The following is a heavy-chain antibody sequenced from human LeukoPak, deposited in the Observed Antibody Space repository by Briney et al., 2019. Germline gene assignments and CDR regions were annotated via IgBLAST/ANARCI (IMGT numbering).Heavy chain of an antibody. CDR2: IWFDGSVK. D-gene: IGHD3-3*01. CDR3: AKDTAIQFLEPAF. CDR1: GFTFNTHG. V-gene: IGHV3-33*06. Sequence: GGSLRLSRGASGFTFNTHGMHWVRQAPGKGLEWLAAIWFDGSVKHYSDAVKGRFTISRDNSLNTLYLQMNSLRVEDTAIYYCAKDTAIQFLEPAFWGQGTLVTVSS. J-gene: IGHJ4*02.